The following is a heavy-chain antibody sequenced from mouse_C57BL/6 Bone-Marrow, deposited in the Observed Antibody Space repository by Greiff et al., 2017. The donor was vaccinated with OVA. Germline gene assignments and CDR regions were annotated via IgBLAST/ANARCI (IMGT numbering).Heavy chain of an antibody. CDR3: ARCILIYYDYDYFDY. V-gene: IGHV1-54*01. Sequence: QVQLQQSGAELVRPGTSVKVSCKASGYAFTNYLIEWVKQRPGQGLEWIGVLNPGSGGTNYNEKFKGKATLTADKSSSTAYMQLSSLTSEDSAVYFCARCILIYYDYDYFDYWGQGTTLTVSS. CDR2: LNPGSGGT. J-gene: IGHJ2*01. D-gene: IGHD2-4*01. CDR1: GYAFTNYL.